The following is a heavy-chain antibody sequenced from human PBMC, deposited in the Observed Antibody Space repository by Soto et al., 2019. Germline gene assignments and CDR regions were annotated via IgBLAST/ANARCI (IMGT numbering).Heavy chain of an antibody. Sequence: SETLPLTCAVSGGSCTSNNWWTWVRQPPGQGLDWIGEIYRTGSTNYNPSLKSRVTISLDKSENQFSLKVTSLTAADTAVYYCASRDPGTSVDYWAQGTLVTVSS. D-gene: IGHD1-7*01. CDR3: ASRDPGTSVDY. V-gene: IGHV4-4*02. CDR2: IYRTGST. CDR1: GGSCTSNNW. J-gene: IGHJ4*02.